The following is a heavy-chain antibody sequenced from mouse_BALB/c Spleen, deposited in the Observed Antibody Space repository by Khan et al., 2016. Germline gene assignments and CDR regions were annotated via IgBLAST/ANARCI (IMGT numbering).Heavy chain of an antibody. D-gene: IGHD2-1*01. CDR3: ARDGNYLYYYTVDY. Sequence: QIQLVQSGPELKKPGETVKISCKASGYTFTDYSMHWVKQAPGKGLKWMGWINTETGEPTYADDFKGRFAFSLETSASTANLQINNLKNEDTATYFCARDGNYLYYYTVDYSGQGTSVTVSS. V-gene: IGHV9-2-1*01. CDR1: GYTFTDYS. J-gene: IGHJ4*01. CDR2: INTETGEP.